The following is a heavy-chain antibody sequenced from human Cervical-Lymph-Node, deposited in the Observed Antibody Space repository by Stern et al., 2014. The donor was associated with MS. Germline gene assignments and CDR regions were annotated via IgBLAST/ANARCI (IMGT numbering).Heavy chain of an antibody. CDR1: GFTFRNYT. V-gene: IGHV3-21*01. CDR3: TRARRGFDY. CDR2: ISSTSTYI. Sequence: EEQLEESGGGLVKPGGSLRLSCAVSGFTFRNYTMNWVRQSPGKGLEWVSSISSTSTYIYYADSVKGRFTISRDNAKNSLYLQMNSLRAEDTAVYYCTRARRGFDYWGQGTLVTVSS. J-gene: IGHJ4*02.